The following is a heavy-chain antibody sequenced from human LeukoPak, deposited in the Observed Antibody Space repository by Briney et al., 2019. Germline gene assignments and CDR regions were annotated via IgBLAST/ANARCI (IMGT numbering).Heavy chain of an antibody. CDR3: ARLGLYGGIFDY. Sequence: SETLSLTRAVHGGSFSGYYCSWIRQPPGQGLEWIGEINNSGSTNYNPFLKSRVTLSGDTSKNQFSLKLSSVTAADTAVYYCARLGLYGGIFDYWGQGTLVTVSS. J-gene: IGHJ4*02. CDR2: INNSGST. D-gene: IGHD4-23*01. CDR1: GGSFSGYY. V-gene: IGHV4-34*01.